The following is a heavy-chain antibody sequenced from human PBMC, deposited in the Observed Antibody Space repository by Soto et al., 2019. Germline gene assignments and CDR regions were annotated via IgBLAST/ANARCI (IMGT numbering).Heavy chain of an antibody. D-gene: IGHD4-17*01. CDR2: IDPSDSYT. CDR1: GYSFTSYW. V-gene: IGHV5-10-1*01. J-gene: IGHJ6*02. Sequence: GESLKISCKGSGYSFTSYWISWVRQMPGKGLEWMGRIDPSDSYTNYSPSFQGHVTISADKSISTAYLQWSSLKASDTAMYYCARHSPDPTVTTLHYYYYYGMDFWGQGTTGTVSS. CDR3: ARHSPDPTVTTLHYYYYYGMDF.